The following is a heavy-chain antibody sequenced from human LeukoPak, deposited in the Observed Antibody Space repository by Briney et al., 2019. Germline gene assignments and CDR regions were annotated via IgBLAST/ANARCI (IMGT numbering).Heavy chain of an antibody. Sequence: GGSLRLSCAASGFSVGSNYMTWVRQAPGKGLEWVSVIYSGDNSYYADSVKGRFTISRDTSKNTLYLQMNSLRAEDTAMYYCARDTGSGYCSGGRCRAAFDVWGQGTTVTVSS. CDR1: GFSVGSNY. D-gene: IGHD2-15*01. J-gene: IGHJ3*01. CDR3: ARDTGSGYCSGGRCRAAFDV. V-gene: IGHV3-53*01. CDR2: IYSGDNS.